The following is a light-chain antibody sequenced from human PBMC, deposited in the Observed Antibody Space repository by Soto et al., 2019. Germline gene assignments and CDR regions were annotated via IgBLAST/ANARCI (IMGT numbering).Light chain of an antibody. J-gene: IGKJ1*01. CDR3: QKSYTTPVT. V-gene: IGKV1-39*01. Sequence: DIQMTQSPSSLSASVGDRVTITCRASKSITYYLNWYQQKPGKAPNLLIYAASTLQSGVPSRFSGSGSGTDFTLTISSLQPEDFATYYCQKSYTTPVTFGQGTKVEIK. CDR1: KSITYY. CDR2: AAS.